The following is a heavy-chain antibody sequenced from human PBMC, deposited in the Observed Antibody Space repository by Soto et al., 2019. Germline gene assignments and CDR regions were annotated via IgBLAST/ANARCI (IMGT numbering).Heavy chain of an antibody. CDR2: SYSNDDK. V-gene: IGHV2-5*01. J-gene: IGHJ5*02. CDR3: AKSGSSGWYGWFDP. D-gene: IGHD6-19*01. Sequence: PTGLNLTQTLTLSCIFSGFSVRPSRVGVGWIGRPAGTALERMGFSYSNDDKRYSPSLKRRLTITKDTSKNQMVLTMTKMDPVATATYYCAKSGSSGWYGWFDPWGQGTLVTVSS. CDR1: GFSVRPSRVG.